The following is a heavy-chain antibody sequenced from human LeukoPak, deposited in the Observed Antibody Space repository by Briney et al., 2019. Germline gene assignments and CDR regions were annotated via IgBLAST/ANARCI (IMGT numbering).Heavy chain of an antibody. CDR1: GYTLTSYG. Sequence: ASVKVSCKASGYTLTSYGISWVRQAPGQGLEWMGWISAYNGNTNYAQKLQGRVTMTTDTSTSTAYMELRSLRSDDTAVYYCARGSYSSSSAYYYGMDVWGQGTTVTVSS. J-gene: IGHJ6*02. V-gene: IGHV1-18*01. CDR3: ARGSYSSSSAYYYGMDV. D-gene: IGHD6-6*01. CDR2: ISAYNGNT.